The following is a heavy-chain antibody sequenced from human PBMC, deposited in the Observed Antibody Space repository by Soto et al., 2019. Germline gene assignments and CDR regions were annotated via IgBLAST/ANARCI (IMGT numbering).Heavy chain of an antibody. CDR2: IIPIFGTA. J-gene: IGHJ4*02. Sequence: GASVQVSCKASGGTFSSYAISWVRQAPGQGLEWMGGIIPIFGTANYAQKFQGRVTITADKSTSTAYMELSSLRSEDTAVYYCAALTAAGTLDYWGQGTLVTVSS. CDR3: AALTAAGTLDY. CDR1: GGTFSSYA. V-gene: IGHV1-69*06. D-gene: IGHD6-13*01.